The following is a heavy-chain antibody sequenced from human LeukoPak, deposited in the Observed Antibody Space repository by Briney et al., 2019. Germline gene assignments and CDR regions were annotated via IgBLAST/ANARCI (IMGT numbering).Heavy chain of an antibody. CDR3: ATDDLKTRGYYNIED. CDR1: GFSFSTYS. J-gene: IGHJ4*02. Sequence: GGSLRLSRGASGFSFSTYSMTWVRQIPGKGREWVATIKEDGVKTYYVDSVKGRFTVSRDNAKNSLFLQMNSLRAEGTAVYYCATDDLKTRGYYNIEDWGQGTLVTVSS. D-gene: IGHD3-22*01. CDR2: IKEDGVKT. V-gene: IGHV3-7*04.